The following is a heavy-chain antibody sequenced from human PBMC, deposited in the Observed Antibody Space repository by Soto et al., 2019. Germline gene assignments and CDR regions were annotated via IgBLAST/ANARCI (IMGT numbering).Heavy chain of an antibody. D-gene: IGHD3-22*01. V-gene: IGHV5-10-1*01. CDR3: ARLTLAQDSSGYHISDY. CDR2: IDPTDSYT. J-gene: IGHJ4*02. CDR1: GYSFTTYW. Sequence: VQLVQSGAEVKEPGESLRISCQASGYSFTTYWISWVRQMPGKGLECIGRIDPTDSYTDYGPSFEGHVTMSVDRSINTAFLEWSSLKASDSAMYYCARLTLAQDSSGYHISDYWGLGTLVTVSS.